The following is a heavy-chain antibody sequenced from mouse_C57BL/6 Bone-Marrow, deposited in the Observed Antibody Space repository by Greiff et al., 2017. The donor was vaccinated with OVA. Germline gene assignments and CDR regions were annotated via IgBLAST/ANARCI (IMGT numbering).Heavy chain of an antibody. CDR3: AIGLYGNLYAMDY. Sequence: VKLQQPGAELVKPGASVKVSCKASGYTFTSYWMHWVKQRPGQGLEWIGRIHPSDSDTNYNQKFKGKATLTVDKSSSTAYMQLSSLTSEDSAVYYCAIGLYGNLYAMDYWGQGTSVTVSS. CDR1: GYTFTSYW. CDR2: IHPSDSDT. D-gene: IGHD2-1*01. J-gene: IGHJ4*01. V-gene: IGHV1-74*01.